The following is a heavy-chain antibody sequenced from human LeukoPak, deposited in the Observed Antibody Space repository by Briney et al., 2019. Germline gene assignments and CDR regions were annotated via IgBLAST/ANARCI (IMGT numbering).Heavy chain of an antibody. Sequence: GGSLRLSCAASGFTFSIYAMSWVRQAPEKGLEWVSSINGETTFYADSVKGRFTISRDNSRDTLYLQMNSLRAEDTAVYFCANFTLGWGQGTLVTVSS. V-gene: IGHV3-23*01. D-gene: IGHD3-10*01. CDR2: INGETT. CDR3: ANFTLG. J-gene: IGHJ4*02. CDR1: GFTFSIYA.